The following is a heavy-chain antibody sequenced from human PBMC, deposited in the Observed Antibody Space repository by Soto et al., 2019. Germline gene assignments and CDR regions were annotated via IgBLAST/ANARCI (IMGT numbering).Heavy chain of an antibody. D-gene: IGHD2-21*02. V-gene: IGHV5-10-1*01. CDR3: ASQGYCGGDCYSHGAFDI. J-gene: IGHJ3*02. Sequence: PGESLKISCKGSGYSFTSYWISWVRQMPGKGLEWMGRIDPSDSYTNYSPSFQGHVTISADKSISTAYLQWSSLKASDTAMYYCASQGYCGGDCYSHGAFDIWGQGTMVTVSS. CDR2: IDPSDSYT. CDR1: GYSFTSYW.